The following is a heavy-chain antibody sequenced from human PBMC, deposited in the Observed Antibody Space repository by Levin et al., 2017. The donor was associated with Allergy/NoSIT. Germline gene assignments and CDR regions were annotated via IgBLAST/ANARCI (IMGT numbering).Heavy chain of an antibody. CDR3: ARVWFGGGTNVPWFDP. CDR1: GGTFSSYA. D-gene: IGHD1-7*01. V-gene: IGHV1-69*13. CDR2: IIPIFGTA. J-gene: IGHJ5*02. Sequence: SVKVSCKASGGTFSSYAISWVRQAPGQGLEWMGGIIPIFGTANYAQKFQGRVTITADESTSTAYMELSSLRSEDTAVYYCARVWFGGGTNVPWFDPWGQGTLVTVSS.